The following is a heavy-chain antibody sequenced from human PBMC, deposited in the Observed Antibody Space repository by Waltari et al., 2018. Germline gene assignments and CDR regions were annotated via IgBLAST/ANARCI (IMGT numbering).Heavy chain of an antibody. V-gene: IGHV1-69-2*01. Sequence: EVQLVQSGAEVKKPGATVKISCKVSGYTFTDYYMHWVQQAPGKGLEWMGLLDPEDGETIYAVKFQGRITITADTSTDTINMELSSLRSEDTAFYYCAIEAGTAFDYWGQGTLVTVSS. CDR2: LDPEDGET. D-gene: IGHD1-7*01. CDR3: AIEAGTAFDY. J-gene: IGHJ4*02. CDR1: GYTFTDYY.